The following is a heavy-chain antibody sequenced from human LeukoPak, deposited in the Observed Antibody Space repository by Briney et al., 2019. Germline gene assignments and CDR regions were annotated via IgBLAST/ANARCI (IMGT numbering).Heavy chain of an antibody. D-gene: IGHD3-22*01. CDR1: GFTFNNKY. CDR3: ARGLFLSGYLDAFDI. V-gene: IGHV3-53*01. Sequence: GGSLRLSCAASGFTFNNKYMTWVRQPPGKGLEWVSLIYNDGRTYYADSVKGRCTISRDNLKNVLYLQMNSLKVEDTALYYCARGLFLSGYLDAFDIWGQGTVVTVSS. CDR2: IYNDGRT. J-gene: IGHJ3*02.